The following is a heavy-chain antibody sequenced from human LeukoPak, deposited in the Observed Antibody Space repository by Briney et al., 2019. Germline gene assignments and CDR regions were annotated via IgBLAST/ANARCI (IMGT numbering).Heavy chain of an antibody. CDR3: VRDRAYNTFDY. J-gene: IGHJ4*02. D-gene: IGHD2-21*01. CDR2: IKEDGSQK. Sequence: PGGSLRLSCAAYWFTFTSSWMTWVRQAPGKGLEWVANIKEDGSQKNYVDSVKGRFTISRDNAKNSLYLQMKSMTVQDTAVYYCVRDRAYNTFDYWGQGILVTVSS. V-gene: IGHV3-7*01. CDR1: WFTFTSSW.